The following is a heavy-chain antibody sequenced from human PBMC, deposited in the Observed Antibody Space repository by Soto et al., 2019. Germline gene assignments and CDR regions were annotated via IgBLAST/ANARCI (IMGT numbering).Heavy chain of an antibody. CDR3: ARDAVDVLTHVYSYGSRYYYMDV. V-gene: IGHV1-2*04. D-gene: IGHD5-18*01. Sequence: ASVKVSCKASGYTFTGYYMHWVRQAPGQGLEWMGWINPNSGGTNYAQKFQGWVTMTRDTSISTAYMELSRLGSDDTAVYYCARDAVDVLTHVYSYGSRYYYMDVWGKGTTVTVSS. J-gene: IGHJ6*03. CDR2: INPNSGGT. CDR1: GYTFTGYY.